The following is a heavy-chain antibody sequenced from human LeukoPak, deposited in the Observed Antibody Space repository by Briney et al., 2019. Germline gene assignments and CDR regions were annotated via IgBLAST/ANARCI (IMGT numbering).Heavy chain of an antibody. D-gene: IGHD3-22*01. J-gene: IGHJ4*02. CDR2: IYYSGST. CDR3: ARTPYYYDSGGYRYYFDY. CDR1: GGSFSGYY. V-gene: IGHV4-59*08. Sequence: SETLSLTCAVYGGSFSGYYWSWIRQPPGKGLEWIGYIYYSGSTNYNPSLKSRVTISVDTSKNQFSLKLSSVTAADTAVYYCARTPYYYDSGGYRYYFDYWGQGTLVTVSS.